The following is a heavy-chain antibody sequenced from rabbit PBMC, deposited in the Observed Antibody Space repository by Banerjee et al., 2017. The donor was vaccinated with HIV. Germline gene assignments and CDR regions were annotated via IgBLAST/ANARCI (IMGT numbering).Heavy chain of an antibody. D-gene: IGHD6-1*01. V-gene: IGHV1S45*01. J-gene: IGHJ4*01. CDR3: ASSAAGYAGYGYEFIL. CDR2: IYAGSGST. Sequence: QEQLEESGGDLVKPEGSLTLTCTASGFSFSSSYWICWVRQAPGKGLEWIGCIYAGSGSTYYASWAKGRFTFSKTSSTTVTLQMTSLTDADTATYFCASSAAGYAGYGYEFILWGQGTLVTVS. CDR1: GFSFSSSYW.